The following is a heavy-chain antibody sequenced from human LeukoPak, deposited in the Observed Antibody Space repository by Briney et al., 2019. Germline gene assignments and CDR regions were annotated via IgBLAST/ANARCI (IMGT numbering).Heavy chain of an antibody. CDR2: IYSSGST. CDR3: ARGLESCSSGSCFKD. Sequence: GGSLGLSCAASGFIVSSNYMSWVRQAPGKGLEWVSLIYSSGSTYYTASVKGRFTISRDHSKNTLYLQMNSLRAEDAALYYCARGLESCSSGSCFKDWGQGTLVTVSS. CDR1: GFIVSSNY. J-gene: IGHJ4*02. V-gene: IGHV3-53*01. D-gene: IGHD2-15*01.